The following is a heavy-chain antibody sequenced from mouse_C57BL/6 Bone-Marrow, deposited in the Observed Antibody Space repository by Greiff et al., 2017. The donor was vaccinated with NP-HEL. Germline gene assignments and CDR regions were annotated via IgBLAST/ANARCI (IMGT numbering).Heavy chain of an antibody. CDR2: IDPSDSYT. CDR1: GYTFTSYW. V-gene: IGHV1-69*01. Sequence: VQLQQPGAELVMPGASVKLSCKASGYTFTSYWMHWVKQRPGQGLEWIGEIDPSDSYTNYNQKFKGKSTLTVDKSSSTAYMQLSSLTSEDSAVYYCASLLPYAMDYWGQGTTLTVSS. D-gene: IGHD2-1*01. CDR3: ASLLPYAMDY. J-gene: IGHJ2*01.